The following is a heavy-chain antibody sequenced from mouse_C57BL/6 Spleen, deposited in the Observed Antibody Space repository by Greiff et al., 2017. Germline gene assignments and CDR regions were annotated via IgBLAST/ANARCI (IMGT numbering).Heavy chain of an antibody. J-gene: IGHJ2*01. Sequence: QVQLQQPGAELVKPGASVKLSCKASGYTFTSYWMQWVKQRPGQGLEWIGEIDPSDSYANSNQKFKGKATLTVDTSSSTAYMQLSSLTSEDSAVYYCARFPDGYYNWGQGTTLTVSS. D-gene: IGHD2-3*01. CDR1: GYTFTSYW. V-gene: IGHV1-50*01. CDR2: IDPSDSYA. CDR3: ARFPDGYYN.